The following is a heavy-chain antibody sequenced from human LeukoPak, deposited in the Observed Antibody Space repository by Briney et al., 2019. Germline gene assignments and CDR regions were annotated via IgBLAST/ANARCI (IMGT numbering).Heavy chain of an antibody. J-gene: IGHJ4*02. Sequence: SQTLSLTCAMSGVTASSKSVSCSSVRPYQSSCIEYLGRTRYRSTWNTFYSLSVEGRITINADTSRNEVSLRLSSVTPEDKALYYCVRDFNWAFDYWGQGTLVTVSS. D-gene: IGHD3-16*01. V-gene: IGHV6-1*01. CDR1: GVTASSKSVS. CDR3: VRDFNWAFDY. CDR2: TRYRSTWNT.